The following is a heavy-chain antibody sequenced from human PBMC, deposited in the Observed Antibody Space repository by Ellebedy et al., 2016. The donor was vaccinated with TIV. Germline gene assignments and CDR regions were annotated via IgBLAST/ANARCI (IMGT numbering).Heavy chain of an antibody. Sequence: GESLKLSCAASRFSFRSYWMSWVRQAPGKGLEWVANINQEGSEKHYVESVKGRFTISRDNAKNSLYLQMNSLRADDTAVYYCATDGSDGDYLSHTHAFVIWGQGTMVTVSS. CDR3: ATDGSDGDYLSHTHAFVI. CDR2: INQEGSEK. D-gene: IGHD4-17*01. J-gene: IGHJ3*02. V-gene: IGHV3-7*01. CDR1: RFSFRSYW.